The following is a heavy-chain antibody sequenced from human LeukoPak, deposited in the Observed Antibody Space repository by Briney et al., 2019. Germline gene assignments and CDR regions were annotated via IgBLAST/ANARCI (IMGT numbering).Heavy chain of an antibody. V-gene: IGHV3-9*01. CDR1: GFTFDDYA. D-gene: IGHD6-19*01. CDR2: ISWNSGSI. Sequence: PGGSLRLSCAASGFTFDDYAMHWVRQAPGKGLEWVSGISWNSGSIGYADSVKGRFTISRDNAKNSLYLQMNSLRAEDTALYYCAKDGLVAGTGYYFDYWGEGTLVTVSS. CDR3: AKDGLVAGTGYYFDY. J-gene: IGHJ4*02.